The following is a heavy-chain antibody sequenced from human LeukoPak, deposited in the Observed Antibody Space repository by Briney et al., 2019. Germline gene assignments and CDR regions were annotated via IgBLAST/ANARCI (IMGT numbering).Heavy chain of an antibody. V-gene: IGHV4-59*01. J-gene: IGHJ3*02. D-gene: IGHD3-16*02. CDR3: ASYRRPPYASDI. CDR1: GGSISSSY. CDR2: VYYSGST. Sequence: PSETLSLTCTVSGGSISSSYWTWIRQPPGKGLEWIGYVYYSGSTNYNPSLKGRVTMSVDTSKNQFFLNLNTVTDADTAVYYCASYRRPPYASDIWGQGTMVTVSS.